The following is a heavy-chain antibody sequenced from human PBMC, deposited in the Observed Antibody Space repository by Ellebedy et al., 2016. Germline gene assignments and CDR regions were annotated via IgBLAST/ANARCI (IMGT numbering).Heavy chain of an antibody. V-gene: IGHV5-10-1*01. Sequence: GESLKISCKASGYTFTTYWIGWVRQMPGKGLEWMGMIDPSDSYTKYSPSFRGHITISIDKSISTAYLEWSSLTASDTAMYYCGRLTHDFGDYVVNYWGQGTLVTVSS. CDR3: GRLTHDFGDYVVNY. CDR1: GYTFTTYW. D-gene: IGHD4-17*01. CDR2: IDPSDSYT. J-gene: IGHJ4*02.